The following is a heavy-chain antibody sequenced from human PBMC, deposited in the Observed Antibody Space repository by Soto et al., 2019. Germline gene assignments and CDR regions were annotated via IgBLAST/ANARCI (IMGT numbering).Heavy chain of an antibody. CDR1: DDSINSDKYY. CDR3: ARLEGLATISYYFDF. V-gene: IGHV4-39*01. J-gene: IGHJ4*02. CDR2: IYYRGNA. D-gene: IGHD3-9*01. Sequence: KPSETLSLTCSVSDDSINSDKYYWGWIRQPPGKGLEWIGSIYYRGNAYYNPSLQTRVTIPLDKSKSQFSLKLNSVTAADSAVYFCARLEGLATISYYFDFWGPGALVTVSS.